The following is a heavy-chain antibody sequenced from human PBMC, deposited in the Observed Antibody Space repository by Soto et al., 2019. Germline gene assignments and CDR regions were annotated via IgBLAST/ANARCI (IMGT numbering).Heavy chain of an antibody. Sequence: ASVKVYCKASGYTFTSYAMHWVRQAPGQRLEWMGWINAGNGNTKYSQKFQGRVTITRDTSASTAYMELSSLRSEDTAVYYCASRSGYYISYGMDVWGQGTTVTVSS. J-gene: IGHJ6*02. V-gene: IGHV1-3*01. D-gene: IGHD3-3*01. CDR1: GYTFTSYA. CDR3: ASRSGYYISYGMDV. CDR2: INAGNGNT.